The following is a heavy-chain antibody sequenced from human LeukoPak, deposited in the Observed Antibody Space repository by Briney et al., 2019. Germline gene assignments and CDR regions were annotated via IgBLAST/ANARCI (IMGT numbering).Heavy chain of an antibody. CDR1: GFTFSSYG. J-gene: IGHJ6*03. CDR2: ISSSSSTI. Sequence: GGSLRLSCAASGFTFSSYGMSWVRQAPGKGLEWVSYISSSSSTIYYADSVKGRLTISRDNAKNSLYLQMNSLRAEDTAVYYCARKGGELSFRSFYYYYYMDVWGKGTTVTVSS. V-gene: IGHV3-48*01. CDR3: ARKGGELSFRSFYYYYYMDV. D-gene: IGHD3-16*02.